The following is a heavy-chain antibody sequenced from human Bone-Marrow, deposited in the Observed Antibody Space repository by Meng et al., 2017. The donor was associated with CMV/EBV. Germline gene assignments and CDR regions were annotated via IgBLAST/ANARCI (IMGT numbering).Heavy chain of an antibody. CDR1: GGTFSSYA. CDR3: ARGDLFAVTTIYYYYGMDV. D-gene: IGHD4-11*01. CDR2: IIPIFGTA. Sequence: SVKVSSKASGGTFSSYAISWVRQAPGQGLEWMGGIIPIFGTANYAQKFQGRVTITTDESTSTAYMELSSLRSEDTAVYYCARGDLFAVTTIYYYYGMDVWGQGTTVTVSS. J-gene: IGHJ6*02. V-gene: IGHV1-69*05.